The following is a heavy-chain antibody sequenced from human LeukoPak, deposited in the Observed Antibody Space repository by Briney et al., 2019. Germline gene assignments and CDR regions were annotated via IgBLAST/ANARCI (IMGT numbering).Heavy chain of an antibody. V-gene: IGHV3-53*01. J-gene: IGHJ4*02. CDR3: ARGYSGSYYLACDY. CDR1: GFTVSSNY. CDR2: IYSGGST. D-gene: IGHD1-26*01. Sequence: GGSLRLSCAASGFTVSSNYMSWVRQAPGKGLEWVSVIYSGGSTYYADSVKGRFTISRDNSKNTLYLQMNSLRAEDTAVYYCARGYSGSYYLACDYWGQGTLVTVSS.